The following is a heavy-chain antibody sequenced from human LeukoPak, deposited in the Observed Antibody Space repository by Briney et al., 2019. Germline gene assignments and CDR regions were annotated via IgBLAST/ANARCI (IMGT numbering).Heavy chain of an antibody. CDR2: INPNSGGT. J-gene: IGHJ4*02. CDR3: ARGGFDY. V-gene: IGHV1-2*06. CDR1: GYTFTGYY. D-gene: IGHD3-10*01. Sequence: GASVKVSCKASGYTFTGYYMHWVRQAPGQGLEWMGRINPNSGGTDYAQKFQGRVTMTWDTSIGTAYMELSRLTSDDTAMYYCARGGFDYWGQGTLVTVSS.